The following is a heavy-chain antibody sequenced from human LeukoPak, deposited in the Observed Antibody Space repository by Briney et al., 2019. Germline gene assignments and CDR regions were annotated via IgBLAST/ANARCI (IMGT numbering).Heavy chain of an antibody. J-gene: IGHJ4*02. D-gene: IGHD1-14*01. Sequence: SGTLSLTCTVSGGSFSSSSYYWGWIGQPPGKGLVWIGSIYYSGSTYYNPSLKSRVTISVDTSKNQFSLKLSSVTAADTAVYYCASIQWRDHKPRTVDHWGQGTLVTVSS. CDR3: ASIQWRDHKPRTVDH. V-gene: IGHV4-39*01. CDR2: IYYSGST. CDR1: GGSFSSSSYY.